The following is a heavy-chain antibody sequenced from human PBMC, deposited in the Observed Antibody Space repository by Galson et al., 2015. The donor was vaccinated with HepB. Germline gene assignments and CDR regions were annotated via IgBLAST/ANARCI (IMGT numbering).Heavy chain of an antibody. Sequence: SLRLSCAASGFTFSSYGMHWVRQAPGKGLEWVAVIWYDGSNKYYADSVKGRFTISRDNSKNTLYLQMNSLRAEDTAVYYCARSVVVPAAIRGYYMDVWGKGTTVTVSS. CDR3: ARSVVVPAAIRGYYMDV. J-gene: IGHJ6*03. V-gene: IGHV3-33*01. CDR2: IWYDGSNK. D-gene: IGHD2-2*02. CDR1: GFTFSSYG.